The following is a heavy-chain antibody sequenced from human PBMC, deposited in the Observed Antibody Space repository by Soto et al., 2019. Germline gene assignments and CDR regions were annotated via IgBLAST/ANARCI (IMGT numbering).Heavy chain of an antibody. CDR2: IKQDGSEK. CDR1: GFTFSSYW. D-gene: IGHD3-10*01. Sequence: GGSLRLSCAASGFTFSSYWMSWVRQAPGKGLEWVANIKQDGSEKYYVDSVKGRFTISRDNAKNSLYLQMNSLRAEETAVYYCARAPVEYYYGSGSYYNSYYFDYWGQGTLVTVSS. V-gene: IGHV3-7*05. J-gene: IGHJ4*02. CDR3: ARAPVEYYYGSGSYYNSYYFDY.